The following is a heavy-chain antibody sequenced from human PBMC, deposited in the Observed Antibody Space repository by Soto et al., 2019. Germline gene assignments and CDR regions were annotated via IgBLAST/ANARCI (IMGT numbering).Heavy chain of an antibody. CDR1: GFTFSSYA. CDR3: AKSREYYDILTGYPPFDY. Sequence: PGGSQRLSCAASGFTFSSYAMSWVRQAPGKGLEWVSAISGSGGSTYYADSVKGRFTTSRDNSKNTLYLQMNSLRAEDTAVYYCAKSREYYDILTGYPPFDYWGQGTLVTVSS. D-gene: IGHD3-9*01. CDR2: ISGSGGST. V-gene: IGHV3-23*01. J-gene: IGHJ4*02.